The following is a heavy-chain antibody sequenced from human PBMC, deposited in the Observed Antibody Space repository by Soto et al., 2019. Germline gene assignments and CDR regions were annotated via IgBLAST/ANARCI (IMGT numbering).Heavy chain of an antibody. J-gene: IGHJ4*02. CDR1: VFTSSRYA. V-gene: IGHV3-23*01. CDR3: AKPNSTRRTIFDY. CDR2: MSDSGGST. Sequence: GGPLSLSCAASVFTSSRYAMRWVRQAPGNGLEWVSTMSDSGGSTYYADSVEARSTISRDNTKSTLYLQMNSLRAEDTAIYYCAKPNSTRRTIFDYWVQGTLVTVSS. D-gene: IGHD2-2*01.